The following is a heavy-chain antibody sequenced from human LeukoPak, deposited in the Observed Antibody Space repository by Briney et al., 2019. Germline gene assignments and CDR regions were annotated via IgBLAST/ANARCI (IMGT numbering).Heavy chain of an antibody. J-gene: IGHJ6*03. CDR3: AKEDSSGYRYYYYYYMDV. CDR2: ISYDGSNK. CDR1: GFTFSSYG. V-gene: IGHV3-30*18. Sequence: GGSLRLSCAASGFTFSSYGMHWVRQAPGKGLEWVAVISYDGSNKYYADSVKGRFTISRDNSKNTLYLQMNSLRAEDTAVYYCAKEDSSGYRYYYYYYMDVWGKGTTVTVSS. D-gene: IGHD3-22*01.